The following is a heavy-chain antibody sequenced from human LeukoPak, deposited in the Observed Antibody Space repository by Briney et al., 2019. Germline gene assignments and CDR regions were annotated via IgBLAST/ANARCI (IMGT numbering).Heavy chain of an antibody. Sequence: GGSLRLSCETSGFVFSDYGMHWVRHSPAKGLEWVSSIGYDGRNKNYIDSVKGRFTISRDNSKNSLYLQMNSLRAEDTAVYYCAKSLRGSFFPYYFDYWGQGTLVTVSS. D-gene: IGHD5/OR15-5a*01. J-gene: IGHJ4*02. CDR3: AKSLRGSFFPYYFDY. CDR1: GFVFSDYG. V-gene: IGHV3-30*02. CDR2: IGYDGRNK.